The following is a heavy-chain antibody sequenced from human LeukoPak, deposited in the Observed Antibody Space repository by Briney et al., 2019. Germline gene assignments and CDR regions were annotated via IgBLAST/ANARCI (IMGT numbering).Heavy chain of an antibody. CDR1: GASISSYY. Sequence: SETLSLTCAVSGASISSYYWTWIRQPPGKGLEWIGYVSDTGRTNYNPSLKSRVTISEDTSKSQISLRLTSVTAAGTAVYYCARETRSQRYNWFDPWGQGTLVTVSS. CDR3: ARETRSQRYNWFDP. V-gene: IGHV4-59*01. J-gene: IGHJ5*02. D-gene: IGHD1-26*01. CDR2: VSDTGRT.